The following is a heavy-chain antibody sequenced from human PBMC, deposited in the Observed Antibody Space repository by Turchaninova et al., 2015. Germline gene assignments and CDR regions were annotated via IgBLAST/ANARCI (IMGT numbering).Heavy chain of an antibody. CDR3: ARHRIPLHVGAFSEY. Sequence: GWIRQSPGKGLEWIGSVYYSGITYYNPSLKSRVTISVDTSKNQFSLRLRSVTAADMAVYYCARHRIPLHVGAFSEYWGQGALVTVSS. CDR2: VYYSGIT. D-gene: IGHD3-16*01. J-gene: IGHJ4*02. V-gene: IGHV4-39*01.